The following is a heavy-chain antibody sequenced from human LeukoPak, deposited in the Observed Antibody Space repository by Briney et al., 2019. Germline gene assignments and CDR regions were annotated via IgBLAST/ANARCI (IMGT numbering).Heavy chain of an antibody. D-gene: IGHD3-9*01. CDR2: INTNTGNP. V-gene: IGHV7-4-1*02. CDR3: ARDYDILTGYYPP. CDR1: GYSLTSHD. Sequence: ASVKVSCKASGYSLTSHDVNWIRQAPGQGLEWMGWINTNTGNPTYAQGFTGRFVFSLDTSVSTAYLQISSLKAEDTAVYYCARDYDILTGYYPPWGQGTLVTVSS. J-gene: IGHJ5*02.